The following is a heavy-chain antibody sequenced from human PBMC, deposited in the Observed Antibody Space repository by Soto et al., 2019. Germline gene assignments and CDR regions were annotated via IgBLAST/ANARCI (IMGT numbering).Heavy chain of an antibody. Sequence: EVQLVESGGGLIQPGGSPRLSCVASGFSVTSNYMTWVPKAPGTGLEWVSILYTGGRTYNSDSVKGLSTISRDTPKNTVFLQLNSLRAEDTAIYYCARATRYFGSFDSWGQGTLVSVAS. J-gene: IGHJ4*02. D-gene: IGHD2-2*01. V-gene: IGHV3-53*01. CDR2: LYTGGRT. CDR1: GFSVTSNY. CDR3: ARATRYFGSFDS.